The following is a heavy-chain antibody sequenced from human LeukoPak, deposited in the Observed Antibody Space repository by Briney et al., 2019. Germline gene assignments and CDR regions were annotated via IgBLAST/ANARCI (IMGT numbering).Heavy chain of an antibody. CDR2: INPNSGGT. J-gene: IGHJ5*02. V-gene: IGHV1-2*06. Sequence: ASVKVSCKASGYTFTGYYMHWVRQAPGQGLEWMGRINPNSGGTNYEQKFQGRVTMTRDASISTAYMELSRLRSDDTAVYYCARGPAGGYCSSTSCPPVHWFDPWGQGTLVTVSS. D-gene: IGHD2-2*01. CDR1: GYTFTGYY. CDR3: ARGPAGGYCSSTSCPPVHWFDP.